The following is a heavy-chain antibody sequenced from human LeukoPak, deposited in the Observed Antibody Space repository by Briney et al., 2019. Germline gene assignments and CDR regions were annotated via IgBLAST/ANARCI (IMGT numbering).Heavy chain of an antibody. CDR2: IYSGGST. Sequence: PGGSLRLSCAASGFTVSSNYVSWVRQAPGKGLEWVSVIYSGGSTYYADSVKGRFTISRDNSKNTLYVQMNSLRAEDTAVYYCARLGGPSDTSGFLDYWGQGTLVTVSS. D-gene: IGHD3-22*01. J-gene: IGHJ4*02. V-gene: IGHV3-53*01. CDR1: GFTVSSNY. CDR3: ARLGGPSDTSGFLDY.